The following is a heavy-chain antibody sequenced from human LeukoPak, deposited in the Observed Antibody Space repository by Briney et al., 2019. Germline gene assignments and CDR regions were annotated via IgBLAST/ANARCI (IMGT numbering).Heavy chain of an antibody. CDR2: IKSKTDGGTT. Sequence: GGSLRLSCAASGFTFSNAWMSWVRQAPGKGLEWVGRIKSKTDGGTTDYAAPVKGRFTISRDDSKNTLYLQMNSLKTEDTAVYYCTTDLSEGYYDSGGYTPYYFDYWGQGTLVTVSS. CDR3: TTDLSEGYYDSGGYTPYYFDY. V-gene: IGHV3-15*01. D-gene: IGHD3-22*01. CDR1: GFTFSNAW. J-gene: IGHJ4*02.